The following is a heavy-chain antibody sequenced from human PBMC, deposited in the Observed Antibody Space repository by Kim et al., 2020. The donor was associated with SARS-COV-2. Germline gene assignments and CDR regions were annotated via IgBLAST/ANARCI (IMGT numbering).Heavy chain of an antibody. CDR1: GFTFSSYA. Sequence: GGSLRLSCAASGFTFSSYAMSWVRQAPGKGLEWVSAISGSGGSTYYADSVKGWFTISRDNSKNTLYLQMNSLRAEDTAVYYCAKLLWFGVSTPGGVIYWGQGTLVTVSS. J-gene: IGHJ4*02. V-gene: IGHV3-23*01. CDR2: ISGSGGST. CDR3: AKLLWFGVSTPGGVIY. D-gene: IGHD3-10*01.